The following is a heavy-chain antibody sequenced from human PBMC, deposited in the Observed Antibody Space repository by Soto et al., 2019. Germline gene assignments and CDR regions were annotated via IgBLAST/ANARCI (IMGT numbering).Heavy chain of an antibody. J-gene: IGHJ4*02. Sequence: LSLTCAASGFTVSSNYMSWVRQAPGKGLEWVSVIYSGGSTYYADSVKGRFTISRDNSKNTLYLQMNSLRAEDTAVYYCTSGGTAMALDLWGQGTLVTVSS. D-gene: IGHD5-18*01. V-gene: IGHV3-53*01. CDR2: IYSGGST. CDR3: TSGGTAMALDL. CDR1: GFTVSSNY.